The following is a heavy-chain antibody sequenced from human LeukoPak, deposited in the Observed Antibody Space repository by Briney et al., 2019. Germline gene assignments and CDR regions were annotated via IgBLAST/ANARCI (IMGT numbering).Heavy chain of an antibody. Sequence: GGSLRLSCAASGFIFNNYAMHWVRQAPGKGLEWVSYISSSGSTIYYADSVKGRFTISRDNAKNSLYLQMNSLRAEDTAVYYCARDKWSHGGLFDYWGQGTLVTVSS. CDR3: ARDKWSHGGLFDY. V-gene: IGHV3-48*04. CDR1: GFIFNNYA. D-gene: IGHD2-15*01. CDR2: ISSSGSTI. J-gene: IGHJ4*02.